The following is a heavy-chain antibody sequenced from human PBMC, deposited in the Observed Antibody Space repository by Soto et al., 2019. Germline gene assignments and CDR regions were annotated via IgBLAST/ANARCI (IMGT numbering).Heavy chain of an antibody. CDR1: GGSISSYY. J-gene: IGHJ4*02. D-gene: IGHD6-6*01. CDR2: IHTSGNT. Sequence: PSETLSLTCTVSGGSISSYYWSWIRQPAGKGLEWIGRIHTSGNTNYNPSLKSRVTMSLETSQNQFSLNLSSVTAADTAVYYCARETSTIAARYFDYWGQGTLVTVSS. V-gene: IGHV4-4*07. CDR3: ARETSTIAARYFDY.